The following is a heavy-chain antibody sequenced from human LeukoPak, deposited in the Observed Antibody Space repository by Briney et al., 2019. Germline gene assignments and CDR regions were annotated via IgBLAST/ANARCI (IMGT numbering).Heavy chain of an antibody. D-gene: IGHD6-19*01. Sequence: GGSLRLSCAASGFTFSSYGMHWVRQAPGKGLEWVAVIWYDGSNKYYADSVKGRFTISRDNSKNTLYLQMNSLRAEDTAVYYCARGDSSGCCMAYWGQGTLVTVSS. CDR3: ARGDSSGCCMAY. CDR2: IWYDGSNK. CDR1: GFTFSSYG. J-gene: IGHJ4*02. V-gene: IGHV3-33*01.